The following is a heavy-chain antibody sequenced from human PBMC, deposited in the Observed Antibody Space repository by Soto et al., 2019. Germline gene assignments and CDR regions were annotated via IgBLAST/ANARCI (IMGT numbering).Heavy chain of an antibody. D-gene: IGHD3-3*01. CDR3: ARDATIFGVVTESYYMDV. Sequence: PSETLSLTCTVSGGSISGGVHSWSWIRQPPGKGLEWIGHIFDSGSTYYNPSLKSRLTISVDTSKNQFSLRLSSVTAADTAVYYCARDATIFGVVTESYYMDVWGKGTTVTVSS. V-gene: IGHV4-30-4*01. J-gene: IGHJ6*03. CDR1: GGSISGGVHS. CDR2: IFDSGST.